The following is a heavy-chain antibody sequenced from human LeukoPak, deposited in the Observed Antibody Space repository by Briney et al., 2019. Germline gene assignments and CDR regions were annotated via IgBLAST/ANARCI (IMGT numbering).Heavy chain of an antibody. Sequence: KSSETLSLTCAVSGGSISGYYWSWIRQPPGKGLEWIGYIYYSGSTNYNPSLDGRVTISVDTSKKQFSLRVSSVTAADTAVNYCARALMATIEYWGQGTLVTVSS. D-gene: IGHD5-24*01. CDR1: GGSISGYY. CDR3: ARALMATIEY. V-gene: IGHV4-59*01. J-gene: IGHJ4*02. CDR2: IYYSGST.